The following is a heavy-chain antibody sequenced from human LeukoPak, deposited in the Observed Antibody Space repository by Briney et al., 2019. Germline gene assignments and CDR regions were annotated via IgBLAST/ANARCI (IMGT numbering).Heavy chain of an antibody. J-gene: IGHJ4*02. CDR2: IYHSGST. CDR1: GGSISNSNR. V-gene: IGHV4-4*02. D-gene: IGHD4-11*01. Sequence: SETLSLTRAVSGGSISNSNRWSWVRQPPGKGLEWIGEIYHSGSTYYSPSLKSRVTISIDTSKNQFSLKLTSVTAADTAVYYCARHRVPHDYCDWGQGTLVTVSS. CDR3: ARHRVPHDYCD.